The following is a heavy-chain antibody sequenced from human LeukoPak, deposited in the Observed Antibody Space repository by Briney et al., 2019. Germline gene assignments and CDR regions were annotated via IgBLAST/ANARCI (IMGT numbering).Heavy chain of an antibody. CDR2: IYYSGST. Sequence: SETLSLTCTVSGGSISSYYWSWIRQPPGKGLEWIGYIYYSGSTNYNPSLKSRVTISVDTSKNQFSLKLSSVTAADTAVYYCARRSLDSWYWYFDLWGRGTLVTVSS. J-gene: IGHJ2*01. CDR3: ARRSLDSWYWYFDL. CDR1: GGSISSYY. V-gene: IGHV4-59*08. D-gene: IGHD6-13*01.